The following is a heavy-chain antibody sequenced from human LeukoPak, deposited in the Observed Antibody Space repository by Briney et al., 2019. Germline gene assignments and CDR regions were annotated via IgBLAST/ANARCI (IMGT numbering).Heavy chain of an antibody. D-gene: IGHD6-19*01. V-gene: IGHV3-23*01. J-gene: IGHJ4*02. CDR2: ISGSGGST. CDR1: GFTFSSYA. Sequence: GGSLRLSCAASGFTFSSYAMSWVRQAPGKGLEWVSAISGSGGSTYYADSVKGRFTISRDNSKNTLYLQMNSLRAEDTAVYYCARRGAVAGTFDYWGQGTLVTVSS. CDR3: ARRGAVAGTFDY.